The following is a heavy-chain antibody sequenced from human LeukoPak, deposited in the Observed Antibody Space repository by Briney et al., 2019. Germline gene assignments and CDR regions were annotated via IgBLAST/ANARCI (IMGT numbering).Heavy chain of an antibody. D-gene: IGHD3-10*01. CDR1: GFTFSSYW. CDR3: TTVTMVRDYDY. Sequence: GGSLRLSCAASGFTFSSYWMSWVRQAPGKGLKWVGRIKKKGDGGTTDYAAPVKGRFTISRDDSKNMLYLEMNNLKIEDTAVYYCTTVTMVRDYDYWGQGTLVTVSS. J-gene: IGHJ4*02. V-gene: IGHV3-15*01. CDR2: IKKKGDGGTT.